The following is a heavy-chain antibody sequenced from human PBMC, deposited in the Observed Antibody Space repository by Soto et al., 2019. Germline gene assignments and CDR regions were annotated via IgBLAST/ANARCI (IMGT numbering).Heavy chain of an antibody. CDR3: ARARGVAPPVAGNTHYYYDMDG. CDR1: GYSFTNYG. Sequence: QDQLVQSGVEVKKPGASVKVSCKASGYSFTNYGITWVRQAPGQRFEWMGWISAYNGNTNYAQKFQGRVTITPGAAKSTAYLELRSLRSDDTAVYYCARARGVAPPVAGNTHYYYDMDGWGKGTTLTVSS. CDR2: ISAYNGNT. J-gene: IGHJ6*03. V-gene: IGHV1-18*01. D-gene: IGHD6-19*01.